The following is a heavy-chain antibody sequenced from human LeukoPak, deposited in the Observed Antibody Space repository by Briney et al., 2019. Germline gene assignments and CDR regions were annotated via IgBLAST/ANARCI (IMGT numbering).Heavy chain of an antibody. CDR2: ISGSSSNT. J-gene: IGHJ5*02. V-gene: IGHV3-11*05. D-gene: IGHD2-2*01. CDR3: ARDSAHIVVVPVVIPPGLDNWFDP. CDR1: GFTFSDYY. Sequence: GGSLRLSCAASGFTFSDYYMNWIRQAPGKGLEWVSYISGSSSNTKYADSVKGRFTISRDNAKNSLYLQMNSLRAEDTAVYYCARDSAHIVVVPVVIPPGLDNWFDPWGQGTLVTVSS.